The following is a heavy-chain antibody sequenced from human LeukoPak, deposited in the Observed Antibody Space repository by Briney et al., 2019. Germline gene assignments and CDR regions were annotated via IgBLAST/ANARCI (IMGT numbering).Heavy chain of an antibody. D-gene: IGHD3-3*01. CDR2: ISGSGGST. V-gene: IGHV3-23*01. CDR1: GFTFSSYA. J-gene: IGHJ4*02. CDR3: AKGRYFWSGYGSDY. Sequence: GGSLRLSCAASGFTFSSYAMSWVRQAPGKGLEWVSAISGSGGSTYYADSVKGRFTISRDHSKNTLYLQMNSLRAEDTAVYYCAKGRYFWSGYGSDYWGQGTLVTVSS.